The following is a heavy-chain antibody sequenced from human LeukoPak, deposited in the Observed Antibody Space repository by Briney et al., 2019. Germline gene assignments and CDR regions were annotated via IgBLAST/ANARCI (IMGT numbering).Heavy chain of an antibody. V-gene: IGHV3-23*01. D-gene: IGHD5-12*01. CDR3: AKGVGYSGYEW. Sequence: GGSLRLSCAASGITFSRHAMSWVRQAPGKGLEWVSGISGSGSTTYYADSVKGRFTISRDNSKNTLYLQMNSLRAEDTAVYYCAKGVGYSGYEWWGQGTLVTVSS. CDR2: ISGSGSTT. CDR1: GITFSRHA. J-gene: IGHJ4*02.